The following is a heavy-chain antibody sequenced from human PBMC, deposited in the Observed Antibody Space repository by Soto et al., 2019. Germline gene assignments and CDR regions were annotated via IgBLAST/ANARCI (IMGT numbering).Heavy chain of an antibody. CDR2: ISAYNGDT. Sequence: ASVKVSCKASGYTFTSYGISWVRQAPGQGLEWMGWISAYNGDTSSAQSLQGRVTMTTDTSTRTAYMELRSLRSDDTAAYYCARDVAVAGNSYGLEVWGQGATVTVSS. CDR1: GYTFTSYG. CDR3: ARDVAVAGNSYGLEV. J-gene: IGHJ6*02. V-gene: IGHV1-18*04. D-gene: IGHD6-19*01.